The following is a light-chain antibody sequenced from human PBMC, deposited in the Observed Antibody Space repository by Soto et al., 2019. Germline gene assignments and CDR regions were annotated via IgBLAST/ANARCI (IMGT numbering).Light chain of an antibody. CDR2: DVS. V-gene: IGLV2-14*01. Sequence: QSALTQPASVSGSPGQSITISCTGTSSDVGGYNYVSWYQQHPGKAPKLMIYDVSNRPSGVSNRFSGSKSGNTASLTISGPQGEEGGDYSCRPNTPGRRVFGGGTKLPAL. CDR1: SSDVGGYNY. J-gene: IGLJ3*02. CDR3: RPNTPGRRV.